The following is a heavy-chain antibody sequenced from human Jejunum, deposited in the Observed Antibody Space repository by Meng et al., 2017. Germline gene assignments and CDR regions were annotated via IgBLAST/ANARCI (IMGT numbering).Heavy chain of an antibody. V-gene: IGHV1-2*04. D-gene: IGHD1-1*01. CDR1: GYTFTDHY. CDR2: TNPDTGGT. CDR3: ARDAGSFLDYYFDS. Sequence: QVQLVQSGAEVKQSGDTVKVSCKGSGYTFTDHYIHWVRQAPGQGLEWMGWTNPDTGGTNYAQKFQGWVTMTRDTSISTAYMEMTRLRSDDTAVYYCARDAGSFLDYYFDSWGQGTLVTVSS. J-gene: IGHJ4*02.